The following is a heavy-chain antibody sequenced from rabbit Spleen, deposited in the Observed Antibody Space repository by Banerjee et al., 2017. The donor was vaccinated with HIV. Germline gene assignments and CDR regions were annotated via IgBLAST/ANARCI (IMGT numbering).Heavy chain of an antibody. D-gene: IGHD1-1*01. J-gene: IGHJ4*01. V-gene: IGHV1S40*01. Sequence: QSLEESGGDLVKPGASLTLTCTASGFSFSSDYYICWVRQAPGKGLEWIGYIDGVVGTTYYARWVNGRFTISSHNAQNTLYLQVNSLTAADTATYFCVRGASSSGYYSLWGPGTLVTVS. CDR2: IDGVVGTT. CDR3: VRGASSSGYYSL. CDR1: GFSFSSDYY.